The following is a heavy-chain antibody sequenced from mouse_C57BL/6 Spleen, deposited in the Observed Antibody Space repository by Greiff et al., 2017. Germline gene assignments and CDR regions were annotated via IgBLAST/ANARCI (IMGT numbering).Heavy chain of an antibody. D-gene: IGHD1-1*01. Sequence: EVKLVESGGDLVKPGGSLKLSCAASGFTFSSYGMSWVRQTPDKRLEWVATISSGGSYTYYPDSVKGRFTISRDNAKNTLYLQMSSLKSEDTAMYYCARQGITTVVVRDWYFDVWGTGTTVTVSS. CDR1: GFTFSSYG. J-gene: IGHJ1*03. V-gene: IGHV5-6*01. CDR2: ISSGGSYT. CDR3: ARQGITTVVVRDWYFDV.